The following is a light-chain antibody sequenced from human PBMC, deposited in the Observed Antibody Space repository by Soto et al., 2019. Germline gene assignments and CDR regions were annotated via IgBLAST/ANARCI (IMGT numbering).Light chain of an antibody. J-gene: IGKJ2*01. Sequence: DIQMTQSPSSLSASVGHTVTITCRASQDVRSDLGWYQHKPGKAPKRLFYAASRLQGGVPSRFSGSGSGTEFTLTIGSLQPEDSATYYCLQHDSFPYTFGQGTRLEI. CDR3: LQHDSFPYT. CDR1: QDVRSD. CDR2: AAS. V-gene: IGKV1-17*01.